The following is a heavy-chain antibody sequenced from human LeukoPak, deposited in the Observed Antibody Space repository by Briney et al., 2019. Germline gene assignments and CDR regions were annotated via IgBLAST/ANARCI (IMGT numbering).Heavy chain of an antibody. D-gene: IGHD2-8*02. Sequence: GGSLRLSCAASGLTFSRYWLTWVRQAPGKGLEWVANINQDGSEKNYVDSVKGRFTISRDDAKSSLYLQMNSLRDGDTAVYHCVSRGCTANACFVSSFNCFDHWGQGSLVTVSS. CDR3: VSRGCTANACFVSSFNCFDH. J-gene: IGHJ4*02. CDR2: INQDGSEK. V-gene: IGHV3-7*03. CDR1: GLTFSRYW.